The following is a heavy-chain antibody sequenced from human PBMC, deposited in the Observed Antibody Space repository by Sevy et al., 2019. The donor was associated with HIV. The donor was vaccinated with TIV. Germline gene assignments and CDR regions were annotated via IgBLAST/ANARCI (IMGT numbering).Heavy chain of an antibody. CDR2: INHSGRT. CDR3: ATKAAAARPYYYYCMDV. V-gene: IGHV4-34*01. D-gene: IGHD6-13*01. CDR1: GGSFSGYY. Sequence: SETLSLTCAVYGGSFSGYYWSWIRQPPGKGLEWIGEINHSGRTNYNPSLKSRVTISVDTSKNQFSLKLRAVTAADTAVYYCATKAAAARPYYYYCMDVWGKGTTVTVSS. J-gene: IGHJ6*03.